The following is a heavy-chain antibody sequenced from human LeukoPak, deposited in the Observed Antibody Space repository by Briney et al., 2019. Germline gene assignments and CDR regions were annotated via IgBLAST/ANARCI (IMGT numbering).Heavy chain of an antibody. Sequence: GESLKISCQGSGYSFTSYWIGWVRQMPGKGLEWMGIIYPGDSDTRYSPSFQGQVTISADKSISTAYLQWSSLKASDTAMYYCARHCSGGSCYSGLADYWGQGTLVTVSS. J-gene: IGHJ4*02. D-gene: IGHD2-15*01. CDR2: IYPGDSDT. CDR1: GYSFTSYW. V-gene: IGHV5-51*01. CDR3: ARHCSGGSCYSGLADY.